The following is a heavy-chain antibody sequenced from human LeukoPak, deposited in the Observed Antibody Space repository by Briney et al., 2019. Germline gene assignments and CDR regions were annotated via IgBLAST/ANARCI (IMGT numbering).Heavy chain of an antibody. CDR2: IRYDGSNK. CDR3: AKDRLRLGESDPYYFDY. V-gene: IGHV3-30*02. D-gene: IGHD3-16*01. Sequence: GGSLRLSCAASGFTFGSYGMHWVRQAPGKGLEWVAFIRYDGSNKYYADSVKGRFTISRDNSKNTLYLQMNSLRAENTAVYYCAKDRLRLGESDPYYFDYWGQGTLVTVSS. J-gene: IGHJ4*02. CDR1: GFTFGSYG.